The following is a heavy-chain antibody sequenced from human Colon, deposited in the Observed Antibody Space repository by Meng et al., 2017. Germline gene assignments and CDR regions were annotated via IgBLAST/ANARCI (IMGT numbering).Heavy chain of an antibody. D-gene: IGHD4-17*01. CDR2: IYYSGST. V-gene: IGHV4-31*02. CDR1: GGFIRRGGFY. Sequence: QVEVAESGPGLVETSQTLALTWRGPGGFIRRGGFYWSWIRQRPGKGLEWIGYIYYSGSTYYNPSLRCRVAISIDTSKNQFSLQLTSVTAADTAVYFCGTTNYGDYNWFDPWGQGTLVTVSS. J-gene: IGHJ5*02. CDR3: GTTNYGDYNWFDP.